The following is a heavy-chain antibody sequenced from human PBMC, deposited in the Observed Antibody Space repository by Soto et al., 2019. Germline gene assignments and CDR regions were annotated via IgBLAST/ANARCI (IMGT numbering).Heavy chain of an antibody. CDR1: GGSISSSSYY. J-gene: IGHJ3*02. CDR3: ASTTDDAFDI. CDR2: IYCSGST. Sequence: PSETLSLTCTVSGGSISSSSYYWGWIRQPPGKGLEWIGSIYCSGSTYYNPSLESRVTISVDTSKNQFSLKLSSVTAADTAVYYCASTTDDAFDIWGQGTMVTVSS. V-gene: IGHV4-39*01. D-gene: IGHD4-17*01.